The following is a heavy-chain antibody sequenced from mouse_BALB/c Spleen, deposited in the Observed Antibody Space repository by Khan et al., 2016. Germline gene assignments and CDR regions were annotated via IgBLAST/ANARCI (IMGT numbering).Heavy chain of an antibody. CDR3: ARNGNCWVAY. CDR2: ISYDGSN. D-gene: IGHD2-1*01. Sequence: EVQLQESGPGLVKPSQSLSLTCSVTGYYITSGYYWHWIRQFPGNNLAWMVYISYDGSNNFNPSLNNRISIPRDTSKIQFSLTLNSVTTKDTATYDCARNGNCWVAYWGQGTRGTASA. J-gene: IGHJ3*01. V-gene: IGHV3-6*02. CDR1: GYYITSGYY.